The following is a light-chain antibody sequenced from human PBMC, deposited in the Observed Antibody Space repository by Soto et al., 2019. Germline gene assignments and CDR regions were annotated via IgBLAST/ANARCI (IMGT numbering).Light chain of an antibody. J-gene: IGKJ2*01. CDR2: GIS. V-gene: IGKV3-20*01. CDR3: QQYSTLPHT. CDR1: QSVTSRY. Sequence: ENVLTQSPGTLSLSPGERATLSCRATQSVTSRYFAWYQQKPGQAPRLLIYGISSRATDIPDRFSGSGSGTDYTLTISRLEPEDFGVYYCQQYSTLPHTFGQGIKLEVK.